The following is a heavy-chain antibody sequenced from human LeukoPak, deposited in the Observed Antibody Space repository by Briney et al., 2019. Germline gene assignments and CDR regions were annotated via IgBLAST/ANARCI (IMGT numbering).Heavy chain of an antibody. Sequence: SETLSLTCTVSGGSISSSSYYWGWIRQPPGKGLEWVGSIYYSGSTYYNPSLKSRVTISVDTSKNQFSLKLSSVTAADTAVYYCARLDYYDSSGYLDYWGQGTLVTVSS. CDR1: GGSISSSSYY. V-gene: IGHV4-39*01. CDR3: ARLDYYDSSGYLDY. CDR2: IYYSGST. D-gene: IGHD3-22*01. J-gene: IGHJ4*02.